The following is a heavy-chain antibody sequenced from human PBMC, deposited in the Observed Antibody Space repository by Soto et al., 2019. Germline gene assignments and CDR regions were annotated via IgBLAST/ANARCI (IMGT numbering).Heavy chain of an antibody. D-gene: IGHD2-15*01. CDR3: AKGEDIVVVLSAIPSGYFDY. J-gene: IGHJ4*02. CDR2: ISYDGSNK. CDR1: GFTFSSYG. Sequence: QVQLVESGGGVVQPGRSLRLSCAASGFTFSSYGMHWVRQAPGKGLEWVAVISYDGSNKYYADSVKGRFTISRDNSKNMLYRQMNSLRAEDTAVYYCAKGEDIVVVLSAIPSGYFDYWGQGTLVTVSS. V-gene: IGHV3-30*18.